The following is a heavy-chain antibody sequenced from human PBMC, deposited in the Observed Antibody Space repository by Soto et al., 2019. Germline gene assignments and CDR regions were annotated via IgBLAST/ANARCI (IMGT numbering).Heavy chain of an antibody. D-gene: IGHD1-1*01. CDR1: GYTFTSYA. CDR2: INAGNGNT. V-gene: IGHV1-3*01. J-gene: IGHJ6*03. CDR3: ARGPRYLSGYYMDV. Sequence: ASVKVSCKASGYTFTSYAMHWVRQAPGQRLEWMGWINAGNGNTKYSQKFQGRVTITRNTSVSTAYMELSSLRSEDTAVYYCARGPRYLSGYYMDVWGKGTTVTVSS.